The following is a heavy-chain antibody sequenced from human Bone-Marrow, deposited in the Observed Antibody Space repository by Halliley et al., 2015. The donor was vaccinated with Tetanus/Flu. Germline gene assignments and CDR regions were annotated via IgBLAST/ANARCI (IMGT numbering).Heavy chain of an antibody. J-gene: IGHJ4*02. CDR3: GGGKNLLGSYYFDY. V-gene: IGHV4-39*01. CDR1: GASTSTSTYY. CDR2: IYYGGNT. Sequence: TLSLTCTVSGASTSTSTYYWGWIRQPPGKGLEWIGSIYYGGNTYYDPSLKSRVTISVDTSKNQFSPNLNSVTAADTAVYYCGGGKNLLGSYYFDYWGQGTLVTVSS. D-gene: IGHD3-16*01.